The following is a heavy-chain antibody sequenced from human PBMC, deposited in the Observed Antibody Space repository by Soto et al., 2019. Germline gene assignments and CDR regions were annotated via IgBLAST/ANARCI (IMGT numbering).Heavy chain of an antibody. V-gene: IGHV3-23*01. CDR3: AKTGGSYWGFDY. J-gene: IGHJ4*01. D-gene: IGHD1-26*01. Sequence: GGSLRLSCAASGFTFSSYAMSWVRQAPGKGLEWVSIITGSDSNSDYIDSVKGRFTISRDNSKNTLYLRMNSLRAEDTAVYYCAKTGGSYWGFDYWGHGTLVTVSS. CDR2: ITGSDSNS. CDR1: GFTFSSYA.